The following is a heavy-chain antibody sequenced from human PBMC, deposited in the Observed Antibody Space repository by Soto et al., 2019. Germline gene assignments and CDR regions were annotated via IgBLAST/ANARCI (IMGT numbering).Heavy chain of an antibody. CDR3: ARLAHNNPPA. D-gene: IGHD1-1*01. Sequence: PSQTLSLTCAISGDSVSSNSAAWNWIRQSPSRGLEWLGRTYHRSKWYNEYEVTVESRITIRPDTSNNQFSLQLNSVTPEDTAVYYCARLAHNNPPAWGQGTLVTVSS. CDR2: TYHRSKWYN. V-gene: IGHV6-1*01. CDR1: GDSVSSNSAA. J-gene: IGHJ5*02.